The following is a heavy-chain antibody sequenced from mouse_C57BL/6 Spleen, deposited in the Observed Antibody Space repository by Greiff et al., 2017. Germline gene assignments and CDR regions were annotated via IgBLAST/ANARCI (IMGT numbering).Heavy chain of an antibody. V-gene: IGHV2-4*01. D-gene: IGHD1-1*01. Sequence: QVQLQQSGPGLVQPSQSLSITCTVSGFSLTSYGVHWVRQPPGKGLEWVGVIWSGGSTDYNAAFISRLSISTDNSKSQVFFKMNSLQPGDTAIYYCAKRGHYGSTYGYFDVWGTGTTVTASS. CDR2: IWSGGST. J-gene: IGHJ1*03. CDR3: AKRGHYGSTYGYFDV. CDR1: GFSLTSYG.